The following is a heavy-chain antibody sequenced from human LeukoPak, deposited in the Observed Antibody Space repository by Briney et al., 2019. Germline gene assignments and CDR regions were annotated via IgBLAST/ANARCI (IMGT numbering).Heavy chain of an antibody. V-gene: IGHV3-23*01. D-gene: IGHD1-26*01. CDR2: ITVGGGDT. Sequence: PGGSLRLSCGTSGFTFSSSAMTWVRQAPRKGLEWVSTITVGGGDTNYADSVKGRFTISRDNAKNSLYLQMNSLRAEDTAVYYCAREIGGGSYYHWGQGTLVTVSS. CDR1: GFTFSSSA. J-gene: IGHJ5*02. CDR3: AREIGGGSYYH.